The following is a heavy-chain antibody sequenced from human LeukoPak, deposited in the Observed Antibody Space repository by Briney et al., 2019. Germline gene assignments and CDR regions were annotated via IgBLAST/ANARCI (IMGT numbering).Heavy chain of an antibody. CDR3: ARDWYYDYVWGSYRKKNDY. J-gene: IGHJ4*02. CDR1: GFTFSSYG. D-gene: IGHD3-16*02. CDR2: IKQDGSEK. Sequence: GRSLRLSCAASGFTFSSYGMHWVRQAPGKGLEWVANIKQDGSEKYYVDSVKGRFTISRDNAKNSLYLQMNSLRAEDTAVYYCARDWYYDYVWGSYRKKNDYWGQGTLVTVSS. V-gene: IGHV3-7*01.